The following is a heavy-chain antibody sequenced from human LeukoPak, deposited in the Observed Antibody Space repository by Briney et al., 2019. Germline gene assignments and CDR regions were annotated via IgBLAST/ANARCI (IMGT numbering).Heavy chain of an antibody. Sequence: GGSLRLSCAASGFTFSSYGMHWVRQAPGKGLEWVAVISYDGSNKYYADSVKGRFTISRDNSKNTLYLQMNSPRAEDTAVYYCAKDMLYYYDSSGPALSDYWGQGTLVTVSS. CDR1: GFTFSSYG. J-gene: IGHJ4*02. D-gene: IGHD3-22*01. CDR3: AKDMLYYYDSSGPALSDY. V-gene: IGHV3-30*18. CDR2: ISYDGSNK.